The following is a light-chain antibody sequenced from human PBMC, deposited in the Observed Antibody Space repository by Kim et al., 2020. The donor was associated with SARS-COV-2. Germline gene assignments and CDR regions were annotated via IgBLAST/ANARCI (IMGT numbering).Light chain of an antibody. CDR2: DVS. V-gene: IGLV2-14*01. Sequence: QSALTQPASVSGSPGQSITISCTGTSSDVGGYNYVSWYQQHPGKAPKLMIYDVSKRPSGVSNRFSGSKSGNTASLTISGLQAEDEADCYCSSYTSSSIFYVFGTGTKVTVL. CDR1: SSDVGGYNY. CDR3: SSYTSSSIFYV. J-gene: IGLJ1*01.